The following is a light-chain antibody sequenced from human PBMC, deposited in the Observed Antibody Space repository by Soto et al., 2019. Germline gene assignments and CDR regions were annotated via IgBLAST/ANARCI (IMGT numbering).Light chain of an antibody. V-gene: IGKV3-20*01. CDR2: GAS. CDR3: QQYGSSPAWT. J-gene: IGKJ1*01. CDR1: QSVSSSY. Sequence: TQSPSALSASVGDRVTLTCRASQSVSSSYLAWYQQKPGQAPRLLIYGASSRATGIPDRFSGSGSGTDFTLTISRLEPEDFAVYYCQQYGSSPAWTFGQGTKVEIK.